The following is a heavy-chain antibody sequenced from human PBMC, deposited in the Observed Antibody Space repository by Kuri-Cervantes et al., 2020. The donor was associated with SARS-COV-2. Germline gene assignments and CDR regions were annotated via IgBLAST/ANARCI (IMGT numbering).Heavy chain of an antibody. V-gene: IGHV3-9*01. CDR1: GFTFDDYA. J-gene: IGHJ4*02. Sequence: GGSLRLSCAASGFTFDDYAMHWVRQAPGKGLEWVSGISWNSGSIGYADSVKGRFTISRDNAKNSLYLQMNSLRDEDTAVYYCAIFGVVIYYWGQGTLVTVSS. D-gene: IGHD3-3*01. CDR3: AIFGVVIYY. CDR2: ISWNSGSI.